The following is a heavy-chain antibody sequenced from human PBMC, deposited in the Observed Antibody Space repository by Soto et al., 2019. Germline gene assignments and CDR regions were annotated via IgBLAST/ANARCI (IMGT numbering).Heavy chain of an antibody. CDR2: IKQDGSEK. CDR1: GFTFSSYW. J-gene: IGHJ6*02. CDR3: ARDPNILVPAALRSYYYYYGMDV. Sequence: GGSLRLSCAASGFTFSSYWMSWVRQAPGKGLEWVANIKQDGSEKYYVDSVKGRFTISRDNAKNSLYLQMNSLRAEDTAVYYRARDPNILVPAALRSYYYYYGMDVWGQGTTVTVSS. D-gene: IGHD2-2*01. V-gene: IGHV3-7*01.